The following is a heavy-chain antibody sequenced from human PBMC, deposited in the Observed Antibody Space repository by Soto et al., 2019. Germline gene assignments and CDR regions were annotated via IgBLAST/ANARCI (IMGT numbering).Heavy chain of an antibody. V-gene: IGHV3-11*01. CDR2: ISSSGTID. Sequence: APGKGLEWVSYISSSGTIDNYADXVKGRFXISXXXXXXXXXLQMNGLRAEDTAVYYCARRTMGNYYYMDVWGXXTTVTVSS. D-gene: IGHD3-10*01. J-gene: IGHJ6*03. CDR3: ARRTMGNYYYMDV.